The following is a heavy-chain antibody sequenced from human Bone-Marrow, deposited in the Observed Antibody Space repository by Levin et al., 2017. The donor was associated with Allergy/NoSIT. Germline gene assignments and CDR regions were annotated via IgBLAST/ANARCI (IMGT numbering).Heavy chain of an antibody. CDR2: ISYDGSNK. V-gene: IGHV3-30*03. CDR1: TFAFSSLS. CDR3: ASEDSGSFDY. J-gene: IGHJ4*02. Sequence: GESLKISCAASTFAFSSLSMHWVRQAPGKGLEWVAVISYDGSNKYYADSVKGRFTISRDNSENTLYLQMNSLRAQDTAVYYCASEDSGSFDYWGQGALVTVSS. D-gene: IGHD3-10*01.